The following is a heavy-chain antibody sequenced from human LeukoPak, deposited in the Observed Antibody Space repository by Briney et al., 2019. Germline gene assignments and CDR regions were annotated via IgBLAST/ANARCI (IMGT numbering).Heavy chain of an antibody. CDR1: GYTFTGYY. V-gene: IGHV1-46*01. CDR2: ISPSGGST. CDR3: ARRAGAYSHPYDY. D-gene: IGHD4/OR15-4a*01. J-gene: IGHJ4*02. Sequence: GASVKVSCKASGYTFTGYYMHWVRQAPGQGPEWMGVISPSGGSTTYAQKFQGRVTLTRDMSTSTDYLELSSLRSEDTAVYYCARRAGAYSHPYDYWGQGTLVTVSS.